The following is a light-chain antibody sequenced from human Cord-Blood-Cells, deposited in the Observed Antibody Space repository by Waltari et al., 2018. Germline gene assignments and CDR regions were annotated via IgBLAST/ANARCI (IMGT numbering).Light chain of an antibody. CDR1: SSDVGGDNY. CDR3: CSYAGSEV. J-gene: IGLJ3*02. V-gene: IGLV2-11*01. CDR2: DVS. Sequence: QSALTQPRSVSGSPGQSVTISCTGTSSDVGGDNYVSWYQQHPGKAPKLMIYDVSKRPSGVPDRFSGSKSGNTASLTISGLQAEDEADYYCCSYAGSEVFGGGTKLTVL.